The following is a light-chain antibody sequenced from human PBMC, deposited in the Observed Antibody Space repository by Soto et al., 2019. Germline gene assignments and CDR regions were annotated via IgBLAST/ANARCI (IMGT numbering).Light chain of an antibody. CDR1: QSVGIN. Sequence: EIVLTQSPATLSMSPGEGASLSCRASQSVGINLAWYLQKPGQAPRLLIYGASTRATGIPARFSGSGSGTELTRTISSLQSEDFAVYYCQQYFNWPPWTFGQGTKVEIK. V-gene: IGKV3-15*01. J-gene: IGKJ1*01. CDR3: QQYFNWPPWT. CDR2: GAS.